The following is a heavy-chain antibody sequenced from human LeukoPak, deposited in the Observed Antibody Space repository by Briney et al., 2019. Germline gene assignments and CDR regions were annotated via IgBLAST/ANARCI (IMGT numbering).Heavy chain of an antibody. D-gene: IGHD3-22*01. Sequence: PGGSLRLSCAASGFTLSNHAMIWVRQAPGKGLEWVSVIYSGGTTYYADSIKGRFTISRDNFKNTLYLQMNSLRAEDTAVYYCAGRYDSSGYPLHWGQGTLVTVSS. CDR1: GFTLSNHA. CDR2: IYSGGTT. CDR3: AGRYDSSGYPLH. J-gene: IGHJ4*02. V-gene: IGHV3-53*01.